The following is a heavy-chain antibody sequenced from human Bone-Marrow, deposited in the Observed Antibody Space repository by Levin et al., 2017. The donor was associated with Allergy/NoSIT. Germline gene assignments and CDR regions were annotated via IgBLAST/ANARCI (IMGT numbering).Heavy chain of an antibody. CDR1: GYTFTNYG. D-gene: IGHD6-19*01. CDR3: ARESSIAVAAPGY. Sequence: AGESLKISCKASGYTFTNYGVSWVRQAPGQGLEWMGWISAYTGNTKYAQKVQGRVTMTTDTSTSTAYMELRSLRSDDTAVYYCARESSIAVAAPGYWGQGTLVTVSS. V-gene: IGHV1-18*01. CDR2: ISAYTGNT. J-gene: IGHJ4*02.